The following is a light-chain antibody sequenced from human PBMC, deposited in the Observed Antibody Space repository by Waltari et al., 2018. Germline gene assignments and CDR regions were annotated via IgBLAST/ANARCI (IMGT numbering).Light chain of an antibody. CDR1: SSDVGGYKY. Sequence: QSALTPPASVSGSPGQSITISCTGTSSDVGGYKYVSWYQQRPGKAPKLMIYDVSRRPSGVSNRFSGTQSGNTASLTISGLQAEDEADYYCSSYTSSSTLNWVFGGGTTVTVL. CDR3: SSYTSSSTLNWV. V-gene: IGLV2-14*01. J-gene: IGLJ3*02. CDR2: DVS.